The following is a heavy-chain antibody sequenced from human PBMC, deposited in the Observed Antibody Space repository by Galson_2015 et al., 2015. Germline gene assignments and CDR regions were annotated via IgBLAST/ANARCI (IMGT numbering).Heavy chain of an antibody. CDR3: AREGAEYSSSLGGNDY. V-gene: IGHV3-7*01. CDR1: GFTFSRYW. Sequence: SLRLSCAASGFTFSRYWMSWVRQAPGKGLKWVANIKQDGSEKHYVDSVKGRFTISRDNTKNSLYLQMNSLTDEDTAVYYCAREGAEYSSSLGGNDYWGQGTLVTVSS. J-gene: IGHJ4*02. D-gene: IGHD6-6*01. CDR2: IKQDGSEK.